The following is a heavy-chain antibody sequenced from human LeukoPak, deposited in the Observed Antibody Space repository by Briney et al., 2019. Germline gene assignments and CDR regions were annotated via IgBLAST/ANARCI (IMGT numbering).Heavy chain of an antibody. Sequence: NPSETLSLTCAVYGGSFSGYYWSWIRQPPGKGLEWIGEINHSGSTNYNPSLKSRVTISVDTSKNQFSLKLSSVTAADTAVYYCASRYSSGYPGSDYWGQGTLVTVSS. CDR1: GGSFSGYY. CDR3: ASRYSSGYPGSDY. V-gene: IGHV4-34*01. CDR2: INHSGST. J-gene: IGHJ4*02. D-gene: IGHD3-22*01.